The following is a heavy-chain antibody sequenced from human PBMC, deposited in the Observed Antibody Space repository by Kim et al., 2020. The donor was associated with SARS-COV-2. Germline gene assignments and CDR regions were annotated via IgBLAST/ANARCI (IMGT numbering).Heavy chain of an antibody. Sequence: GGSLRLSCTASGFIFSSYGMHWVRQAPGKGLEWVAVIWYDEKSEYYADSVRGRFTISRDNSKGAVYLQMNSLTDEDTAVYYCARDLYYRTADAFDVWGQGTMVTVSS. CDR3: ARDLYYRTADAFDV. CDR1: GFIFSSYG. D-gene: IGHD3-10*01. CDR2: IWYDEKSE. J-gene: IGHJ3*01. V-gene: IGHV3-33*01.